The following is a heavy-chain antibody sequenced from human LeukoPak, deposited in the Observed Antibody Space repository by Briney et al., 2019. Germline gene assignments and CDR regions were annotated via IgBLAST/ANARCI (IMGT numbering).Heavy chain of an antibody. V-gene: IGHV1-46*01. J-gene: IGHJ5*02. Sequence: GASVKVSCKASGYSFPSYGISWVRQAPGQGLEWMGLINPTGGSTGYAQKFQGRVTMTRDMSTSTDYMELSSLRSEDTAIYYCARDNSVGDNAWWFDPWGQGTLVTVSS. CDR2: INPTGGST. CDR3: ARDNSVGDNAWWFDP. D-gene: IGHD1-26*01. CDR1: GYSFPSYG.